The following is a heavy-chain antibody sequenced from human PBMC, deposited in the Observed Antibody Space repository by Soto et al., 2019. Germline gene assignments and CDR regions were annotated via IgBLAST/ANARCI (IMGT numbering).Heavy chain of an antibody. CDR1: GGSISFGGYY. CDR2: IYYSGST. Sequence: PSETLSLTCTVSGGSISFGGYYWGWIRQPPGKGLEWIGSIYYSGSTYYNPSLKSRVTISVDTSKNQFSLKLSSVTAADTAVYYCARHVEFWENWFDPWGQGTLVTVSS. J-gene: IGHJ5*02. D-gene: IGHD3-3*01. CDR3: ARHVEFWENWFDP. V-gene: IGHV4-39*01.